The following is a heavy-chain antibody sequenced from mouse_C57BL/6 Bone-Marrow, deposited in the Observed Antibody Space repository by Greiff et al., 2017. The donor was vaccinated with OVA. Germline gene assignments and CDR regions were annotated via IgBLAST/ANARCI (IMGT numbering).Heavy chain of an antibody. J-gene: IGHJ2*01. CDR3: ARSGPPFDD. V-gene: IGHV14-2*01. CDR1: GFNIKDYY. Sequence: VQLQQSGAELVKPGASVKLSCTASGFNIKDYYMHWVKQRTEQGLEWIGRFDPEDGETKYAPKFQSKATITADTSSNTAYLQLSSLTSEDTAVYYCARSGPPFDDWGQGTTLTVSS. CDR2: FDPEDGET. D-gene: IGHD3-1*01.